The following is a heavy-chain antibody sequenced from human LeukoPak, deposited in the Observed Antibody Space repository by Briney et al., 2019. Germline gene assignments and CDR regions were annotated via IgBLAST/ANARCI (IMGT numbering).Heavy chain of an antibody. J-gene: IGHJ5*02. CDR2: IYYSGST. CDR1: GGSISSYY. D-gene: IGHD6-19*01. V-gene: IGHV4-59*12. Sequence: SETLSLTCTVSGGSISSYYWSWIRQSPGKGLEWIGYIYYSGSTNYNPSLKSRVTISVDTSKNQFSLKLSSVTAADTAVYYCARGVNKQWLVRGNWFDPWGQGTLVTVSS. CDR3: ARGVNKQWLVRGNWFDP.